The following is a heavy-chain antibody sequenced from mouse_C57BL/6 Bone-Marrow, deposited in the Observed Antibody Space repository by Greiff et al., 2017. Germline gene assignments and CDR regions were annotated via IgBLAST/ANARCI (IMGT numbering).Heavy chain of an antibody. J-gene: IGHJ3*01. D-gene: IGHD2-4*01. CDR1: GFTFSSYG. V-gene: IGHV5-6*01. Sequence: EVKLMESGGDLVKPGGSLKLSCAASGFTFSSYGMSWVRQTPDKRLEWVATISSGGSYTYYPDSVKGRFTISRDNAKNTRYLQMSSLKSEDTAMYYCARRVYYDYDGFAYWGQGTLVTVSA. CDR2: ISSGGSYT. CDR3: ARRVYYDYDGFAY.